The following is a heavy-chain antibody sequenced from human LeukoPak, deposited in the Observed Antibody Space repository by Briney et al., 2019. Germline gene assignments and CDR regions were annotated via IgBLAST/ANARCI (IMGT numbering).Heavy chain of an antibody. CDR2: IYYSGST. V-gene: IGHV4-39*07. CDR1: GGSISSSSYY. D-gene: IGHD3-10*01. Sequence: PSETLSLTCTVSGGSISSSSYYWGWIRQPPGKGLEWIGSIYYSGSTYYNPSLKSRVTISVDTSKNQFSLKLSSVTAADTAVYYCARDWVYGAMVRGVMGFDYWGQGTLVTVSS. CDR3: ARDWVYGAMVRGVMGFDY. J-gene: IGHJ4*02.